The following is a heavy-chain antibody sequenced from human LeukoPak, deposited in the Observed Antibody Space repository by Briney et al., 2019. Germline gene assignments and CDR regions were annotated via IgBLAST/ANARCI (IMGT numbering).Heavy chain of an antibody. D-gene: IGHD6-13*01. CDR3: AKDRYSSPTDGYFDY. J-gene: IGHJ4*02. V-gene: IGHV3-23*01. CDR1: GFTFSNYA. Sequence: GGSLRLSCAASGFTFSNYAMSWVRQAPGKGLEWVSAISGSGGSTYYADSVKGRFTISRDNSKNTLYLQTNSLRAEDTAVYYCAKDRYSSPTDGYFDYWGQGTLVTVSS. CDR2: ISGSGGST.